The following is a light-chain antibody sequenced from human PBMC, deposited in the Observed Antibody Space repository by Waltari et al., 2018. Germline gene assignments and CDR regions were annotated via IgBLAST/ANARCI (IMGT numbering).Light chain of an antibody. J-gene: IGKJ2*03. V-gene: IGKV1-33*01. CDR1: QDISNY. CDR3: QQYDC. Sequence: DIQMTQSPSSLSASVGDRVTITCQASQDISNYLNWYQQKPGKAPKLLIYDASNLETGVPSRFSGSGSGTDFTFTISSLQPEDIATYYCQQYDCFGHGTKLEI. CDR2: DAS.